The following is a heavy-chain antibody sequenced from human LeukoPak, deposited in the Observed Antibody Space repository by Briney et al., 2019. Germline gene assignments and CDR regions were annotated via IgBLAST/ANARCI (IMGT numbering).Heavy chain of an antibody. J-gene: IGHJ4*02. CDR3: ARANGDYDYYFDY. CDR1: GGSFSGYY. V-gene: IGHV4-34*01. Sequence: SETLSLTCGVYGGSFSGYYCSWIRQPPGKGLEWIGEINESGTTNYNPSLKSRVTISVDTSKNQFSLKLSSVTAADTAVYYCARANGDYDYYFDYWGQGTLVTVSS. CDR2: INESGTT. D-gene: IGHD4-17*01.